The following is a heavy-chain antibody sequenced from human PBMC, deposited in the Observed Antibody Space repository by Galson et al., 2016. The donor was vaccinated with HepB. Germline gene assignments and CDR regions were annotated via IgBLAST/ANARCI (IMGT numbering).Heavy chain of an antibody. Sequence: SGYIFTNHAFSWVRQAPGQSLEWMGWIDTKNGNTVYARKLQGRVTMTTDTSTNTAYMELTSLRSDDTAVYYFARDLVDGSGWVDYWGQGTLVTVSS. V-gene: IGHV1-18*04. CDR2: IDTKNGNT. CDR1: GYIFTNHA. D-gene: IGHD6-19*01. CDR3: ARDLVDGSGWVDY. J-gene: IGHJ4*02.